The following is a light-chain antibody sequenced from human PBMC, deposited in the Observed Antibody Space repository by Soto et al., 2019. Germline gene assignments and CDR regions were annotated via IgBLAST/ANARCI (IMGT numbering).Light chain of an antibody. CDR3: QQRSNWIT. CDR2: DAS. CDR1: QSVTSN. Sequence: EIVMTQSPATLSVSPGGRATLSCRASQSVTSNFAWYQQKPGQAPRLLIYDASDRATGIPARFSGSGSGTDFTLTISSLEPEDFAVYYCQQRSNWITFGQGTRLEIK. J-gene: IGKJ5*01. V-gene: IGKV3-11*01.